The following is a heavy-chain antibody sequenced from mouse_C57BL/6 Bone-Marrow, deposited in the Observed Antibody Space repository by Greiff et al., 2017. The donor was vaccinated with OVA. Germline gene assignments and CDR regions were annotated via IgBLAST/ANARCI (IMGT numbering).Heavy chain of an antibody. V-gene: IGHV1-55*01. CDR1: GYTFTSYW. J-gene: IGHJ2*01. Sequence: QVQLQQPGAELVKPGASVKMSCKASGYTFTSYWITWVKQRPGQGLEWIGDIYPGSGSTNYNEKFKSKATLTVDKSSSTAYMQLSSLTSEDSAVYYCARYPAIVVPDYWGQGTTLTVSS. CDR2: IYPGSGST. D-gene: IGHD1-1*01. CDR3: ARYPAIVVPDY.